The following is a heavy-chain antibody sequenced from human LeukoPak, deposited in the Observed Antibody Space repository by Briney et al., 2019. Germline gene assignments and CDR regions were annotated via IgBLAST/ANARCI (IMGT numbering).Heavy chain of an antibody. V-gene: IGHV3-11*06. CDR3: ARSCSSTSCPFDY. J-gene: IGHJ4*02. Sequence: GGSLRLSCAASGFTFSDYYMGWIRQAPGKGLEWVSYISSSSSYTNYADSVKGRFTISRDNAKNSLYLQMNSLRAEDTAVYYCARSCSSTSCPFDYWGQGTLVTVSS. CDR2: ISSSSSYT. CDR1: GFTFSDYY. D-gene: IGHD2-2*01.